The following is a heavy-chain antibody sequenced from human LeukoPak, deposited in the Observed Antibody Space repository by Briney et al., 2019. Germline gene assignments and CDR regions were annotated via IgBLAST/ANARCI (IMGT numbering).Heavy chain of an antibody. CDR1: GFTFSSYA. CDR3: AKVPWYSSSWYYFDY. V-gene: IGHV3-23*01. D-gene: IGHD6-13*01. J-gene: IGHJ4*02. Sequence: GGSLRLSCAASGFTFSSYAMSWVRQAPGKGLEWVSAISGSGGSTYYADSVKGRFTISRDSSKNTLYPQMNSLRAEDTAVYYCAKVPWYSSSWYYFDYWGQGTLVTVSS. CDR2: ISGSGGST.